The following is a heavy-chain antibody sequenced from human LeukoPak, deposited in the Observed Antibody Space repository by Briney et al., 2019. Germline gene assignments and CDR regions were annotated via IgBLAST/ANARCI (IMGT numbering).Heavy chain of an antibody. J-gene: IGHJ4*02. CDR1: GFTFSSYA. CDR2: ISSNGGST. CDR3: VKGTGLEMATFFDY. D-gene: IGHD5-24*01. V-gene: IGHV3-64D*06. Sequence: GGSLRLSCSASGFTFSSYAMHWVRQAPGKGLEYVSAISSNGGSTYYADSVKGRFTISRDNSKNTLYLQMSSLRAEDTAVYYCVKGTGLEMATFFDYWGQGTLVTVSS.